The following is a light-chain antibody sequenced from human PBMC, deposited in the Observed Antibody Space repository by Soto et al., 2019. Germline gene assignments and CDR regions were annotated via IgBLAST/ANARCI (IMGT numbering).Light chain of an antibody. CDR3: QQYDNLRMYT. J-gene: IGKJ2*01. CDR1: QDISNY. CDR2: DAS. Sequence: DIQMTQSPSSLSASVGDRVTITCQASQDISNYLNWYQQKPGKAPKLLIYDASNLETGVPSRFSGSGSGTDFTFTISSLQPDDIATYYCQQYDNLRMYTFGQGTKLEIK. V-gene: IGKV1-33*01.